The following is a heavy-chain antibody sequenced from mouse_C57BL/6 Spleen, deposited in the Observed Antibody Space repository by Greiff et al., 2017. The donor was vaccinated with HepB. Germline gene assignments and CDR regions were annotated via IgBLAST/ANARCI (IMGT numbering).Heavy chain of an antibody. D-gene: IGHD2-3*01. CDR2: INYDGSST. V-gene: IGHV5-16*01. CDR1: GFTFSDYY. J-gene: IGHJ4*01. CDR3: ARVGWLPAMDY. Sequence: EVHLVESEGGLVQPGSSMKLSCTASGFTFSDYYMAWVRQVPEKGLEWVANINYDGSSTYYLDSLKSRFIISRDNAKNILYLQMSSLKSEDTATYYCARVGWLPAMDYWGQGTSVTVSS.